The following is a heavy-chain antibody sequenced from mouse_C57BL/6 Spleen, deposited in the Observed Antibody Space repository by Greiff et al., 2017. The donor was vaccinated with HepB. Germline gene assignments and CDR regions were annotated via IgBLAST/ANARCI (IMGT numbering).Heavy chain of an antibody. J-gene: IGHJ2*01. Sequence: QVQLQQPGAELVRPGTSVKLSCKASGYTFTSYWMHWVKQRPGQGLEWIGVIDPSDSYTNYNQKFKGKATLTVDTSSSTAYMQLSSLTSEDSAVYYCARSGPYSNYHYWGQGTTLTVSS. D-gene: IGHD2-5*01. CDR1: GYTFTSYW. CDR2: IDPSDSYT. V-gene: IGHV1-59*01. CDR3: ARSGPYSNYHY.